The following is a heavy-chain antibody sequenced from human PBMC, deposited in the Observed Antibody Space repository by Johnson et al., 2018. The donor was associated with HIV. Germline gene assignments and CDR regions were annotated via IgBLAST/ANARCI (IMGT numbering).Heavy chain of an antibody. Sequence: QVQLVESGGGVVQPGGSVRLSCAASGFTFSNYAMHWVRQAPGKGLEWVAFIRYDGSNKYYADSVKGRFTISRDNSKNTLYLQMGSLRAEDMAVYYCARGAYYDFWSGTSDGAFDIWGQGTMVTVSS. J-gene: IGHJ3*02. CDR1: GFTFSNYA. D-gene: IGHD3-3*01. V-gene: IGHV3-30*02. CDR2: IRYDGSNK. CDR3: ARGAYYDFWSGTSDGAFDI.